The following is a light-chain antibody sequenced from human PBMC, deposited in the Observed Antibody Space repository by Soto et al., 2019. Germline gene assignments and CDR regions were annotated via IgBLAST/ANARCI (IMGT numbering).Light chain of an antibody. J-gene: IGKJ1*01. CDR2: DAS. CDR3: QQYTSYSWT. V-gene: IGKV1-5*01. CDR1: QSINSW. Sequence: DIQMTQSPSTLSAAVGDRVTITCRASQSINSWLAWYQQKPGKAPQILIYDASTLKSGVPSRFSASGSGTEFTLIISSLQPDDFATYYCQQYTSYSWTFGKGNKVDI.